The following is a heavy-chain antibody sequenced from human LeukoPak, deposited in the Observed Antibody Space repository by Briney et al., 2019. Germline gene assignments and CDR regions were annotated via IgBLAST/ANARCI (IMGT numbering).Heavy chain of an antibody. Sequence: PSETLSLTCTVSGGSIRSYYWSWIRQPAGRGLEWIGHISTSGRTSYSPSLKSRVTMSVDTSKNQFSLKMSSVSAADTAVYYCARGLHGYTYGYVPWELYYYMDVWGKGTTVTISS. D-gene: IGHD5-18*01. CDR1: GGSIRSYY. V-gene: IGHV4-4*07. CDR2: ISTSGRT. J-gene: IGHJ6*03. CDR3: ARGLHGYTYGYVPWELYYYMDV.